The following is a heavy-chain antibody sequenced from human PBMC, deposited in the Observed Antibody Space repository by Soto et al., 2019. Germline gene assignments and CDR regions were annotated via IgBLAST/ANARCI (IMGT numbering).Heavy chain of an antibody. CDR1: GFTFSSYG. Sequence: QVQLVESGGGVVQPGRSLRLSCAASGFTFSSYGMHWVRQAPGKGLEWVAVISYDGSNKYYADSVKGRFTISRDNSKNTLYLQMNSLRAEDTAVYYCAKDSSRELGIGFDYWGQGTLVTVSS. D-gene: IGHD1-26*01. CDR2: ISYDGSNK. V-gene: IGHV3-30*18. CDR3: AKDSSRELGIGFDY. J-gene: IGHJ4*02.